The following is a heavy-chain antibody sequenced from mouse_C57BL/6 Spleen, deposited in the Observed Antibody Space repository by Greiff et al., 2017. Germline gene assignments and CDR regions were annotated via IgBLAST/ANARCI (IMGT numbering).Heavy chain of an antibody. CDR1: GYTFTDYE. D-gene: IGHD1-1*01. V-gene: IGHV1-15*01. Sequence: QVQLQQSGAELVRPGASVTLSCKASGYTFTDYEMHWVKQTPVHGLEWIGAIDPETGGTAYNQKFKGKAILTADKSSSTAYMELRSLTSEDSAVYYCTRGGDGSWFAYWGQGTLVTVSA. CDR2: IDPETGGT. CDR3: TRGGDGSWFAY. J-gene: IGHJ3*01.